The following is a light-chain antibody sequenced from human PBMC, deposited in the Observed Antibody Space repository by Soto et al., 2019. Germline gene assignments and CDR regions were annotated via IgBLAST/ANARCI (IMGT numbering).Light chain of an antibody. J-gene: IGKJ2*01. Sequence: DIQMTQSPSSLSASIGDRVTITCRAGQSISNYLNWYQQKPGKAPKLLIYASSSLQSGVPSRFSGSGSGTDFPLTIRSLQPEDFATYYCQQSYSTPRTFGQGTKLEIK. CDR3: QQSYSTPRT. CDR2: ASS. V-gene: IGKV1-39*01. CDR1: QSISNY.